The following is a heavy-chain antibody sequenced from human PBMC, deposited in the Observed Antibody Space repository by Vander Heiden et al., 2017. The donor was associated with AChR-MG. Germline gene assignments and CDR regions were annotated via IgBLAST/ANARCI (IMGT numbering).Heavy chain of an antibody. CDR2: IYYSGST. CDR3: ARNQAYCGGDCPNWFDP. V-gene: IGHV4-30-4*01. CDR1: CGSYSSGHYY. D-gene: IGHD2-21*02. Sequence: VQLQESGPVLVKPSQTLSLTFTVSCGSYSSGHYYWRWIRQPPGKGLEWIGYIYYSGSTYYNPSLKRRVTISVDTSKNQFSLKLSSVTAADTAVYYCARNQAYCGGDCPNWFDPWGQGTLVTVSS. J-gene: IGHJ5*02.